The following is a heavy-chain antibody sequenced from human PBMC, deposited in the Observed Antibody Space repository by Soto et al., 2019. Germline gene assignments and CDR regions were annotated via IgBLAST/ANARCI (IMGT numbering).Heavy chain of an antibody. Sequence: PXETLCRTGAVYGGSFRSYYWNWIRQPPGKGLEWIGEINHSGSTNYNPSLKSRVTISVDTSKKQFSLKLSSVTAADTAVYYCAGGRGVRGTIVATYYYYGVDVWGQGTTVTVYS. CDR1: GGSFRSYY. V-gene: IGHV4-34*01. CDR3: AGGRGVRGTIVATYYYYGVDV. J-gene: IGHJ6*02. D-gene: IGHD3-10*01. CDR2: INHSGST.